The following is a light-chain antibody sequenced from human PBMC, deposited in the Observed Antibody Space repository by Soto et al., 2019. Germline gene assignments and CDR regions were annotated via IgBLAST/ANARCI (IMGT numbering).Light chain of an antibody. CDR1: QSIISY. CDR2: AAS. CDR3: QQSYSIPGT. J-gene: IGKJ2*01. V-gene: IGKV1-39*01. Sequence: DIQMTQSPSSLSASVWDRVTITCRASQSIISYLNWYQQKPGKAPKLLIFAASSLQSGVPSRFSGSGSGTDFTLIISSLQPEDFATYYCQQSYSIPGTFGQGTKLEIK.